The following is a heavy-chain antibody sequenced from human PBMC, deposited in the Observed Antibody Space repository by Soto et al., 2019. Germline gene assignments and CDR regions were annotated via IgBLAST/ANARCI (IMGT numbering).Heavy chain of an antibody. Sequence: GGSLRLSCAASGFTFSNYAMTWVRQAKGREHEWVSVITGGGDTAYYADSVRGRFTISRDNSKHTLYLQMNSLRAEDTALYYCAKRDRSNWSYFDYWGQGTLVTVSS. D-gene: IGHD1-20*01. CDR1: GFTFSNYA. CDR3: AKRDRSNWSYFDY. J-gene: IGHJ4*02. V-gene: IGHV3-23*01. CDR2: ITGGGDTA.